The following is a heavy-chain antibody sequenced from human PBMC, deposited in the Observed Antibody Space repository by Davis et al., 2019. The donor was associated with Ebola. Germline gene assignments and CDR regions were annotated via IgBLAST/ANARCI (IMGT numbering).Heavy chain of an antibody. V-gene: IGHV3-11*04. CDR2: ISSSGSTI. CDR3: AKDPYFSVRGDLYYYYYGMDV. D-gene: IGHD3-10*01. J-gene: IGHJ6*02. CDR1: GFTFSDYY. Sequence: GESLKISCAASGFTFSDYYMSWIRQAPGKGLEWVSYISSSGSTIYYADSVKGRFTISRDNAKNSLYLQMNSLRAEDTAVYYCAKDPYFSVRGDLYYYYYGMDVWGQGTTVTVSS.